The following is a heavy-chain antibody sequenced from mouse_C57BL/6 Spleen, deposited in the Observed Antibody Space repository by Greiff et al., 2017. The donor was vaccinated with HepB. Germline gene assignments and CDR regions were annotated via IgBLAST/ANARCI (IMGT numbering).Heavy chain of an antibody. CDR2: ISDGGSYT. Sequence: EVQLVESGGGLVKPGGSLKLSCAASGFTFSSYAMSWVRQTPEKRLEWVATISDGGSYTYYPDNVKGRFTISRDNAKNNLYLQMSHLKSEDTAMYYCARDPSWWYFDVWGTGTTVTVSS. J-gene: IGHJ1*03. V-gene: IGHV5-4*01. CDR1: GFTFSSYA. CDR3: ARDPSWWYFDV.